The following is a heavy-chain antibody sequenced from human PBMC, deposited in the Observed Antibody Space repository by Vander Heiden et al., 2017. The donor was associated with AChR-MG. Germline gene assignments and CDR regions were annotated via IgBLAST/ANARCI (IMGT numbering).Heavy chain of an antibody. Sequence: EVQLVESGGGLVRPGDSLRLSCAASGFTSSHYWMPWVRQAPGKGLEWVANINPDGSEEYFVDSVKGRFTISRDNAKNSLYLQMNSLRAEDTAVYYCARDRWFGFFDIWGQGTMVTVSS. V-gene: IGHV3-7*01. CDR2: INPDGSEE. CDR3: ARDRWFGFFDI. CDR1: GFTSSHYW. J-gene: IGHJ3*02. D-gene: IGHD3-10*01.